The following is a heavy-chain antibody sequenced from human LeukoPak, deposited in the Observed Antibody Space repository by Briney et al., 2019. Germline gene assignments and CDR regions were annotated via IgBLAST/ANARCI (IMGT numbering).Heavy chain of an antibody. D-gene: IGHD3-16*02. V-gene: IGHV4-59*01. J-gene: IGHJ5*02. Sequence: SETLSLTCTVSGGSISSYYWSWIRQPPGKGLEWIGYIYYSGSTNYNPSLKSRVTISVDTSKNQFSLKLSSVTAADTAVYYCARVSGGNDYVWGSYRYTDNWFDPWGQGTLVTVSS. CDR3: ARVSGGNDYVWGSYRYTDNWFDP. CDR2: IYYSGST. CDR1: GGSISSYY.